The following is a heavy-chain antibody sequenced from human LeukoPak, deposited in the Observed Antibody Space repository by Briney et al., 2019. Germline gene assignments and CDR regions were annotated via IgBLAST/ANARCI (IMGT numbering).Heavy chain of an antibody. CDR2: IHPGDSDT. CDR1: GYSFTSYW. J-gene: IGHJ5*02. V-gene: IGHV5-51*01. CDR3: ARGLGIRGYDSSGYYFDWFDP. D-gene: IGHD3-22*01. Sequence: PGESLKISCKGSGYSFTSYWIGWVRQMPGKGLEWMGIIHPGDSDTGYSPSFQGQVTISADKSISTAYLQWSSLKASNTAMYYCARGLGIRGYDSSGYYFDWFDPWGQGTLVTVSS.